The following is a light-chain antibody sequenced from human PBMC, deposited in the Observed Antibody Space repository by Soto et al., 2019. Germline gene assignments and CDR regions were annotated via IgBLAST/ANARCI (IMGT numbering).Light chain of an antibody. CDR2: GVS. V-gene: IGKV3-20*01. CDR1: QSVTSNY. CDR3: QQYTDWLLT. Sequence: ENVFTKTPATLCLSPEGRASLSCRPSQSVTSNYLAWYQQKPGQAPRLLIYGVSSRATGVPDRFSGSGSGTHFTLSICSLEPEDFAVYYCQQYTDWLLTFGQGTKVDIK. J-gene: IGKJ1*01.